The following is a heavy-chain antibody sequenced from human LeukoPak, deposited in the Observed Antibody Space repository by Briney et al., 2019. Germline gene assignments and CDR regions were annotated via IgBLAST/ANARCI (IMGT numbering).Heavy chain of an antibody. CDR3: ARDSKWQTMVRGAHYYYGMDV. Sequence: SETLSLTCGVSSGSISSSNWWSWVRQPPGKGLEWIGDIYHSGIINYNPSLKSRVTISVDTSKNQFSLKLSSVTAADTAVYYCARDSKWQTMVRGAHYYYGMDVWGQGTTVTVSS. CDR2: IYHSGII. D-gene: IGHD3-10*01. V-gene: IGHV4-4*02. J-gene: IGHJ6*02. CDR1: SGSISSSNW.